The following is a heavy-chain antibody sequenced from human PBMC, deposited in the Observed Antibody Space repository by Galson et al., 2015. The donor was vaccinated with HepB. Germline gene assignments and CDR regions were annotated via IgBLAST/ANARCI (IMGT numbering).Heavy chain of an antibody. CDR1: CGSISSGSYY. J-gene: IGHJ1*01. CDR3: ARAGHCSSTSCYPRGYFQH. Sequence: TLSLTCTASCGSISSGSYYLRWIRQHAGKGLGWIRRINTRRSTNHNPSLKSPVTTSVDTSTNQFSLKLSSVTAAATAEYDCARAGHCSSTSCYPRGYFQHWGQGTLVTVSS. V-gene: IGHV4-61*02. D-gene: IGHD2-2*01. CDR2: INTRRST.